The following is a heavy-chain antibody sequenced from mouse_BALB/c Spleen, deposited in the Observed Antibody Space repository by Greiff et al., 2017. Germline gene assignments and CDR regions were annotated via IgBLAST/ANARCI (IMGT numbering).Heavy chain of an antibody. J-gene: IGHJ4*01. CDR2: INPSNGRT. V-gene: IGHV1S81*02. CDR3: ARGDYGSSDYYAMDY. D-gene: IGHD1-1*01. CDR1: GYTFTSYW. Sequence: QVQLQQPGAELVKPGASVKLSCKASGYTFTSYWMHWVKQRPGQGLEWIGEINPSNGRTNYNEKFKSKATLTVDKSSSTAYMQLSSLTSEDSAVYYCARGDYGSSDYYAMDYWGQGTSVTVSS.